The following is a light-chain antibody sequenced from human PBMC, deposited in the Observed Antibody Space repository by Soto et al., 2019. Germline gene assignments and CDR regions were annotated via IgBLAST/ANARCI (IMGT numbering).Light chain of an antibody. Sequence: DIQMTQSPSSVSASVGDTVTITCRASQDISSWVAWYQQKPGKAPKLLISAASSLQSGVPRRFSGSGSGTDFTLIISSLQPEDFATYYCQQYNSYPWAFGQGTKVGIK. CDR3: QQYNSYPWA. CDR2: AAS. CDR1: QDISSW. J-gene: IGKJ1*01. V-gene: IGKV1D-16*01.